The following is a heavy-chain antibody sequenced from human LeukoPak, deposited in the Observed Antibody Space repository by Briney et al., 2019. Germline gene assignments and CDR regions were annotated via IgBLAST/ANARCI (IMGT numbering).Heavy chain of an antibody. CDR1: GFTFSDYY. V-gene: IGHV3-11*06. CDR3: ARPADYYDSSGYYYGYFDY. D-gene: IGHD3-22*01. Sequence: GGSLRLSCAASGFTFSDYYMSWIRQAPGKGPEWVSCISSSSTYINYADSVKGRFTISRDNAKNSLYLQMNSLRAEDTAVYYCARPADYYDSSGYYYGYFDYWGQGTLVTVSS. J-gene: IGHJ4*02. CDR2: ISSSSTYI.